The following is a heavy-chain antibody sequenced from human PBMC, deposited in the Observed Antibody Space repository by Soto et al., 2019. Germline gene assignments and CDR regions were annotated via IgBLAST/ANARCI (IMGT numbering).Heavy chain of an antibody. Sequence: QVQLVQSGAEVKKPGSSVKVSCKASGGTFSSYTISWVRQAPGQGLEWMGRIIPILGIANYAQKFQGRVTITADKSTSTAYMELSSLRSEDTAVYYCARDRGRGGLDLGYAFDIWGEGTMVTVSS. J-gene: IGHJ3*02. V-gene: IGHV1-69*08. CDR2: IIPILGIA. CDR1: GGTFSSYT. CDR3: ARDRGRGGLDLGYAFDI. D-gene: IGHD3-16*01.